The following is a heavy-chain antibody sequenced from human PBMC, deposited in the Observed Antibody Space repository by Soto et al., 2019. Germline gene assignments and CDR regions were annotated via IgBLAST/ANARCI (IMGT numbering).Heavy chain of an antibody. D-gene: IGHD3-9*01. CDR1: GFTFSSYA. CDR2: ISGSGGST. J-gene: IGHJ5*02. V-gene: IGHV3-23*01. Sequence: SGAPSGFTFSSYAMSWVRQAPGKGLEWVSAISGSGGSTYYADSVKGRFTISRDNSKNTLYLQMNSLRAEDTAVYYCAKEARLYYDILTGYYPWGQGTLVTVSS. CDR3: AKEARLYYDILTGYYP.